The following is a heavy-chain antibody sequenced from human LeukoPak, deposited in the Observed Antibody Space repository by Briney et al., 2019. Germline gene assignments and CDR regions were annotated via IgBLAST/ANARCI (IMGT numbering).Heavy chain of an antibody. CDR2: IYYSGST. Sequence: PSETLSLTCTVSSGSISSYYWSWIRQPPGKGLEWIGYIYYSGSTNYNPSLKSRVTISVDTSKNQFSLKLSSVTAADTAVYYCARAITMMGMAWFDPWGQGTLVTVSS. D-gene: IGHD3-22*01. V-gene: IGHV4-59*01. J-gene: IGHJ5*02. CDR3: ARAITMMGMAWFDP. CDR1: SGSISSYY.